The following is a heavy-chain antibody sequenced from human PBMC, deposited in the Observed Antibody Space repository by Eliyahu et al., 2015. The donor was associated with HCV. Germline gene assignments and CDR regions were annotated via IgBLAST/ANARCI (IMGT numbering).Heavy chain of an antibody. CDR3: ASGGGGIAVTGTGGWFDP. CDR1: GGSITTYY. J-gene: IGHJ5*02. Sequence: QVQLQESGPGLVKPSETLSLTCTVSGGSITTYYWSWIRPPPGKGLEWIGDIHYSGSTNYNPSLKSRVTISVDTSKNQFSLNLTSVTAADTAMYYCASGGGGIAVTGTGGWFDPWGQGTLVTVSS. D-gene: IGHD6-19*01. CDR2: IHYSGST. V-gene: IGHV4-59*01.